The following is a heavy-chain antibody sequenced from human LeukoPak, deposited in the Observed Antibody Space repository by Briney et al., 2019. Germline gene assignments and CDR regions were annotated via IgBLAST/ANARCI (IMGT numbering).Heavy chain of an antibody. CDR1: GYTFTDYY. D-gene: IGHD3-10*01. CDR3: ARDSMVTNVNDAFDI. J-gene: IGHJ3*02. Sequence: ATVKISCKVSGYTFTDYYMHWVQQAPGKGLEWMGLVDPEDSETIYAEKFQGRVTITADTSTDTAYMELSSLRSEDTAVYYCARDSMVTNVNDAFDIWGQGTMVTVSS. V-gene: IGHV1-69-2*01. CDR2: VDPEDSET.